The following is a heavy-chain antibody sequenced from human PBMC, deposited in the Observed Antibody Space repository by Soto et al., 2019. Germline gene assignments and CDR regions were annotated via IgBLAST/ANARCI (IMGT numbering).Heavy chain of an antibody. CDR3: ARLPPRSSWPPEGVDY. Sequence: ASVKVSCKASGGTFSSYAISWVRQAPGQGLEWMGMINPSGGSTNYAQKFQGRVTMTRDTSTSTVYMELSSLRSEDTAVYYCARLPPRSSWPPEGVDYWGQGTLVTVSS. J-gene: IGHJ4*02. CDR1: GGTFSSYA. CDR2: INPSGGST. V-gene: IGHV1-46*01. D-gene: IGHD6-13*01.